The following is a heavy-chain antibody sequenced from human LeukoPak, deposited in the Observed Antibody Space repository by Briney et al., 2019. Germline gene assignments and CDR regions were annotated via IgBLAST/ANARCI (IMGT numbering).Heavy chain of an antibody. CDR2: IIPIFGTA. Sequence: VASVKVSCKASGGTFSSYAISWVRQAPGQGLEWMGGIIPIFGTANYAQKFQGRVTITADESTSTAYMELSSLRSEDTGVYYCAGRSGSYYNAPFDYWGQGTLVTVSS. CDR1: GGTFSSYA. V-gene: IGHV1-69*13. J-gene: IGHJ4*02. CDR3: AGRSGSYYNAPFDY. D-gene: IGHD3-10*01.